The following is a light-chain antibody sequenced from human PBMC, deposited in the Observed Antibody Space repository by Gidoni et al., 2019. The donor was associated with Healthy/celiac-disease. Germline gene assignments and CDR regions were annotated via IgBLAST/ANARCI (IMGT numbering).Light chain of an antibody. CDR1: QSVSSY. CDR3: QQRSNWPPYT. V-gene: IGKV3-11*01. J-gene: IGKJ2*01. CDR2: DAS. Sequence: EIVLTQSPATLSLSPGERATLSCSASQSVSSYLAWYQQKPGQAHRLRIYDASNRATGIPARFSGSGSGTDFTLTISSLEPEDFAVYYCQQRSNWPPYTFGQGTKLEIK.